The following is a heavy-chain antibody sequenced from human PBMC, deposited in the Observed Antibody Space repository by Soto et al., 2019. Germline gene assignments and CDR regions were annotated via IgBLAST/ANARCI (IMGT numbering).Heavy chain of an antibody. Sequence: ASVKVSCKVSGYTLTELSMHWVRQAPGKGLEWMGGFDPEDGETIYAQKFQGRVTMTEDTSTDTAYMELSSLRSEDTAVYYCATGSNYYDSSGYYYVRRGWAFAIWGQGTMVTVSS. CDR3: ATGSNYYDSSGYYYVRRGWAFAI. CDR1: GYTLTELS. J-gene: IGHJ3*02. CDR2: FDPEDGET. D-gene: IGHD3-22*01. V-gene: IGHV1-24*01.